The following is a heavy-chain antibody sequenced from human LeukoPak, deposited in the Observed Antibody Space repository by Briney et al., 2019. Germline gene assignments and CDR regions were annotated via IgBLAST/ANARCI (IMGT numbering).Heavy chain of an antibody. CDR2: ISGSGGNT. Sequence: GGSLRLSCAASGFTFSSYGMTWVRQAPGKGLECVSAISGSGGNTYYADSVSGRFTISRDDSKNTLYLQMNSLRAEDTALYYCAKWGHYYDSSGYSLPGGFDYWGQGTLVTVSS. CDR1: GFTFSSYG. CDR3: AKWGHYYDSSGYSLPGGFDY. J-gene: IGHJ4*02. V-gene: IGHV3-23*01. D-gene: IGHD3-22*01.